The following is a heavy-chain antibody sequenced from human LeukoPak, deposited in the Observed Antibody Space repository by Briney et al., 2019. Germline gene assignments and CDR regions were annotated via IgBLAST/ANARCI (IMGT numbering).Heavy chain of an antibody. Sequence: ASVKVSCKASGYTFTSHDINWVRQATGQGLEWMGWMNPNSGNTGYAQKFQGRVTITRNTSISTAYMELNSLRAEDTAVYYCAKLSGSEAFDIWGQGTMVTVSS. D-gene: IGHD1-26*01. CDR2: MNPNSGNT. V-gene: IGHV1-8*03. CDR3: AKLSGSEAFDI. J-gene: IGHJ3*02. CDR1: GYTFTSHD.